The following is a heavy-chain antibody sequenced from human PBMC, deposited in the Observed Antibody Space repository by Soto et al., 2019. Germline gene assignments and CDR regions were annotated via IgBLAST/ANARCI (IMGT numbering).Heavy chain of an antibody. CDR3: AKNRSRVTTSWHFDY. V-gene: IGHV3-23*01. CDR1: GFTFSGYA. J-gene: IGHJ4*02. CDR2: IHGGGNSA. D-gene: IGHD4-17*01. Sequence: EVQLLESGGDLVQPGRSLRLSCAASGFTFSGYAMSWVRQAPGKGLEWVSVIHGGGNSAYYADSVKGRFTISRDNSKNILYLQMSSLRGEETAVYYCAKNRSRVTTSWHFDYWGQGTLVTVSS.